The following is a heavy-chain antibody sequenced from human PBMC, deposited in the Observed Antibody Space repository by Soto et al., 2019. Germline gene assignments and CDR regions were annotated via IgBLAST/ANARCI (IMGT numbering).Heavy chain of an antibody. CDR2: VIPVFNTS. CDR3: ARGDEMTAVTIFEY. J-gene: IGHJ4*02. V-gene: IGHV1-69*01. CDR1: GGAFGRYS. D-gene: IGHD4-17*01. Sequence: QVQLEQSGPEVKRPGTSVKVSCKASGGAFGRYSVSWVRQAPGQGLEWIGGVIPVFNTSNYSLKFQGRVAIFADLSTSSVFMELRSLRSEDTALYYSARGDEMTAVTIFEYWGQGTLVTVSS.